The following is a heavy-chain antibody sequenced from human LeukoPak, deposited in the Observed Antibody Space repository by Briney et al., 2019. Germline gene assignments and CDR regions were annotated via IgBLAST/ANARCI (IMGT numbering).Heavy chain of an antibody. CDR2: ISHDAKND. Sequence: GRSLRLSCAASGFTFSIYGMHWVRQAPGKGLEWVAVISHDAKNDYFADPVKGRFTISRDNSKNTLYLQMNSLEPGDTAVYYCAKDRPPVPLDHWGQGILVTVSS. J-gene: IGHJ4*02. D-gene: IGHD6-6*01. V-gene: IGHV3-30*18. CDR3: AKDRPPVPLDH. CDR1: GFTFSIYG.